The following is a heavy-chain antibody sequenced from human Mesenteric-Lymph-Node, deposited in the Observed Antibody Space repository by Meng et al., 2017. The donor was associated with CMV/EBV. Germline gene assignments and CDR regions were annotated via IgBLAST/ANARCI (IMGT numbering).Heavy chain of an antibody. CDR2: ISYRALT. J-gene: IGHJ4*02. V-gene: IGHV4-31*03. D-gene: IGHD3-3*01. CDR1: GGSISSGGYY. CDR3: ARGPTITISDY. Sequence: CSLSGGSISSGGYYWSWIRQRPGKGLWWIEYISYRALTWYIPSLQSRVTISVDTSHTQFFLRLSSVTAADTAVYYCARGPTITISDYWGQGTLVTVSS.